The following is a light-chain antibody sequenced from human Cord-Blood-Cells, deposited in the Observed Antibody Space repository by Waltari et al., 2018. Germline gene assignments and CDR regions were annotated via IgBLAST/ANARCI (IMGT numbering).Light chain of an antibody. CDR3: QSYDSSLSGWV. V-gene: IGLV1-40*01. Sequence: QSVLTQPPSVSGAPGQRVTIPCTGSSSNIGSGYDVHWYQQLPGTAPNLLIYGNSKRPSGVPDRFSGSKSGTSASLAITGLQAEDEADYYCQSYDSSLSGWVFGGGTKLTVL. CDR1: SSNIGSGYD. CDR2: GNS. J-gene: IGLJ3*02.